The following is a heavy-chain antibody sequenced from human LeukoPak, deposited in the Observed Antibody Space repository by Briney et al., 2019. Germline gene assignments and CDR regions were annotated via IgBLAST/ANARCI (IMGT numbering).Heavy chain of an antibody. D-gene: IGHD3-22*01. CDR2: IYSSGNT. V-gene: IGHV4-4*07. J-gene: IGHJ2*01. CDR3: ARVWLSSGSYWYFDF. CDR1: GGSISSNY. Sequence: SETLSLTCTVSGGSISSNYWSWIRQPAGKGLEYIGSIYSSGNTNYNPSLKSRVTMSVDTSKNQFSLLLHSVTAADTAVYYCARVWLSSGSYWYFDFWGRGTLVIVSS.